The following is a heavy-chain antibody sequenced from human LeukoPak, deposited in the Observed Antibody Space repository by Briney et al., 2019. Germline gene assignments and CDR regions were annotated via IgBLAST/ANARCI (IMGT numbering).Heavy chain of an antibody. V-gene: IGHV4-59*12. D-gene: IGHD2-2*01. CDR2: IYYSGST. J-gene: IGHJ4*02. Sequence: SETLSLTCTVSGASFNIYYWTWIRQPPGKGLEWIGYIYYSGSTNYNPSLKSRVTISVDKSKNQFSLKLSSVTAADTAVYYCARDAEGYCSSTSCSVGDYWGQGTLVTVSS. CDR3: ARDAEGYCSSTSCSVGDY. CDR1: GASFNIYY.